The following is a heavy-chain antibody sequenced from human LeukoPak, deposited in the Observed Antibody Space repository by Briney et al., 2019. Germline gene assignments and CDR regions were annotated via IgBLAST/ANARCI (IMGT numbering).Heavy chain of an antibody. J-gene: IGHJ5*02. CDR1: GASLSVSGRN. CDR2: IYYSGST. D-gene: IGHD3-9*01. V-gene: IGHV4-39*01. CDR3: LSGHDNAFDP. Sequence: NPSETLSLTCTVSGASLSVSGRNWGWVRQPPGKGLEWIASIYYSGSTYYSPSLESRVTMSVDTSKNQFSLKLSSLTATDTAVYYCLSGHDNAFDPSGLGTLVTVSP.